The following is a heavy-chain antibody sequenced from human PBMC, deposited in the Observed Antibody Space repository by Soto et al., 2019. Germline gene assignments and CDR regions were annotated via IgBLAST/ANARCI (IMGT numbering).Heavy chain of an antibody. CDR2: INPNSGGT. Sequence: VKVSCKAAGDTFTVYYMHWVRKAPGQGLEWMGWINPNSGGTNYEQKFQGRVAMTRDTSISTAYMELSRLRSDDTTVYYCAREISGRGAAGGINYYYCMDVWGQGTTVTVSS. J-gene: IGHJ6*02. CDR1: GDTFTVYY. V-gene: IGHV1-2*02. D-gene: IGHD6-13*01. CDR3: AREISGRGAAGGINYYYCMDV.